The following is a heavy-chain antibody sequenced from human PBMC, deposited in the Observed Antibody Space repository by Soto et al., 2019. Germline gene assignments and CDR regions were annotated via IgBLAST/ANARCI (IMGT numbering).Heavy chain of an antibody. V-gene: IGHV4-61*01. D-gene: IGHD2-21*01. CDR2: ISHSGRT. CDR3: SYGYSFDY. Sequence: PSDTLSLTCPFSGASIIGGSYYWSWIRQPPGKGLEWIGYISHSGRTNYDPSLKSRLTMSVDTSQNQFSLQLNSVTAADTAVYYCSYGYSFDYWGQGNLVTVSS. J-gene: IGHJ4*02. CDR1: GASIIGGSYY.